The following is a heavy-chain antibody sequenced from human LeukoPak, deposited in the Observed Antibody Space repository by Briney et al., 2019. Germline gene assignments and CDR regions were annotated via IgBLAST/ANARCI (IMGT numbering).Heavy chain of an antibody. V-gene: IGHV4-59*01. CDR1: GVSISSYY. J-gene: IGHJ4*02. Sequence: SETLSLTCTVSGVSISSYYWSWVRQPPGKGLEWIGYIYYSGSTNYNPSLKSRVTISVDTSKNQFSLKLSSVTAADTAVYYCARAAYYSYYFDYWGQGTLVTVSS. CDR3: ARAAYYSYYFDY. CDR2: IYYSGST. D-gene: IGHD3-22*01.